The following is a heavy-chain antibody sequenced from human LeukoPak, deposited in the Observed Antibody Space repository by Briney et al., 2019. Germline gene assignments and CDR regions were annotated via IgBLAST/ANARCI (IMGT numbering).Heavy chain of an antibody. CDR3: ANAATGTSYFDY. D-gene: IGHD1-1*01. CDR1: GFTFSSYW. CDR2: INSDGSST. V-gene: IGHV3-74*01. Sequence: GGSLSLSCAASGFTFSSYWMHWVRQAPGKGLVWVSRINSDGSSTSYADSVKGRFTISRDNAKNTLYLQMNSLRAEDTAVYYCANAATGTSYFDYWGQGTLVTVSS. J-gene: IGHJ4*02.